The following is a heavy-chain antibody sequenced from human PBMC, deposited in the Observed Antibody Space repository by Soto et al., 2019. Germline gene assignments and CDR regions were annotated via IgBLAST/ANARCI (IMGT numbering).Heavy chain of an antibody. V-gene: IGHV4-30-4*01. CDR2: IYYSGFT. J-gene: IGHJ4*02. CDR1: GGSISSGDDY. CDR3: ARSDNYVPFDH. D-gene: IGHD4-4*01. Sequence: QVQLQESGPGLVKPSQTLSLTCTVSGGSISSGDDYWSWIRQPPGKGLEWIGYIYYSGFTYYNPSLNRRLTMSVDTSKNQFSLKLSSVIAADTAVYYCARSDNYVPFDHWGQGTRVTVSS.